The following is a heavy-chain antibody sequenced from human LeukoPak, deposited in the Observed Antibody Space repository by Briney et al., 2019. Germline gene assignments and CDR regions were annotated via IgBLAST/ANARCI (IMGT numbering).Heavy chain of an antibody. CDR1: GFTFSIYG. Sequence: PGRSLRLSCAACGFTFSIYGMRWVRQAPGKGLEWVAVISYDGSNKYYADSVKGRFTISRDNSKNTLYLQMDSLRAEDTAVYYCAKAWGLPADDWGQGTLVTVSS. J-gene: IGHJ4*02. CDR3: AKAWGLPADD. V-gene: IGHV3-30*18. CDR2: ISYDGSNK. D-gene: IGHD3-16*01.